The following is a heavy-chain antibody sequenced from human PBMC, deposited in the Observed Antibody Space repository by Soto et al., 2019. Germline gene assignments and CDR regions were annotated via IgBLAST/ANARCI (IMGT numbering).Heavy chain of an antibody. V-gene: IGHV1-46*01. CDR3: ARDSTLAY. J-gene: IGHJ4*02. CDR2: INPSAGGT. Sequence: RQAPGQGLEWMGIINPSAGGTSYAPKFQARVTMTRDTSTSTVHMELSSLRPDDTAVYYCARDSTLAYWGQGTLVTVSS.